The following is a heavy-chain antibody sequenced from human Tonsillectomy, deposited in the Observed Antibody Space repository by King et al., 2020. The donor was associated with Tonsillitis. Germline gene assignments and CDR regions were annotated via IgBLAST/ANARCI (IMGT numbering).Heavy chain of an antibody. J-gene: IGHJ5*02. CDR2: ISGSGGST. D-gene: IGHD3-3*01. CDR3: AKGVGTIFGVVKPGYNWFDP. V-gene: IGHV3-23*04. CDR1: GFTFSSYA. Sequence: VQLVESGGGLVQPGGSLRLSCAASGFTFSSYAMSWVRQAPGKGLEWVSAISGSGGSTYYADSVKGRFTISRDNSTNTLYLQMNSLRAEDTAVYYCAKGVGTIFGVVKPGYNWFDPWGQGTLVTVSS.